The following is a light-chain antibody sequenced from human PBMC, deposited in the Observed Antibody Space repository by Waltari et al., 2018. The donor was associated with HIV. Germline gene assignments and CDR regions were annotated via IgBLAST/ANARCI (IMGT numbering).Light chain of an antibody. J-gene: IGKJ1*01. CDR2: WAS. Sequence: DIVMTQSPHSLALSLGERATINCKSSQSIFYSSRNANYLAWYQQKPGQSPKLLIYWASSRASGVPDRFSGSGSRTDFTLSISSLQSEDVADYFCQQYYSTPPTFGQGTRVEIK. CDR3: QQYYSTPPT. CDR1: QSIFYSSRNANY. V-gene: IGKV4-1*01.